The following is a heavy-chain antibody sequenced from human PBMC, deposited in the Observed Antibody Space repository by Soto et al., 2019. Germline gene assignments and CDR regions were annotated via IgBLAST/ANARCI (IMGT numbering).Heavy chain of an antibody. J-gene: IGHJ4*02. CDR1: EFSLRTSGVS. D-gene: IGHD6-25*01. CDR2: IYWNDDK. CDR3: AYRVGSRGSFDY. Sequence: QITLKESGPTLVKPTQILTLTCSFSEFSLRTSGVSVGWIRQPPGKALEWLAFIYWNDDKRYSPSLQSRLTITKDNSKEEVVLSMTNMDPLDTGTYYCAYRVGSRGSFDYWGQGTLVTVSS. V-gene: IGHV2-5*01.